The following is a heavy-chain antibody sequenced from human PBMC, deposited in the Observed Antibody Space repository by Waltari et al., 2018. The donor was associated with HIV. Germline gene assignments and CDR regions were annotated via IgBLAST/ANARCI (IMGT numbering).Heavy chain of an antibody. CDR1: GFPFSSSW. CDR3: ARIYSSGWYEYFDY. D-gene: IGHD6-19*01. V-gene: IGHV3-74*01. Sequence: EVQLVESGGGLVQPGGSLRLSCAAPGFPFSSSWMHWVRQAPGKGLVWVSRISSDASSTSYADSVKGRFTISRDNAKNTLYLQMNSLRAEDTAVYYCARIYSSGWYEYFDYWGQGTLVTVSS. J-gene: IGHJ4*02. CDR2: ISSDASST.